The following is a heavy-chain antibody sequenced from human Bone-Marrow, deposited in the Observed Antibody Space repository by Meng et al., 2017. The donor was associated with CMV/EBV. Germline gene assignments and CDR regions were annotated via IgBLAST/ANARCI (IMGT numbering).Heavy chain of an antibody. CDR1: GGTFNSYA. CDR2: IIPILGIA. J-gene: IGHJ3*02. D-gene: IGHD2-2*01. V-gene: IGHV1-69*10. CDR3: ARWNQLLDAFDI. Sequence: SVKVSCKASGGTFNSYAINWVRQAPGQGLEWMGGIIPILGIANYAQKFQGRVTITADTSISTAYMELSRLRSDDTAVYYCARWNQLLDAFDIWGQGTRVTVSS.